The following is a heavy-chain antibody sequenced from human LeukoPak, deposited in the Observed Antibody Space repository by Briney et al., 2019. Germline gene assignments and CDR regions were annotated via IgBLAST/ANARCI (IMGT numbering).Heavy chain of an antibody. J-gene: IGHJ5*02. V-gene: IGHV4-4*02. D-gene: IGHD3-22*01. Sequence: SETLSLTCAVSGASISSTNWWSWVRQPPGKGLEWIGEIYHSGTTNYNPSLKSRVTISVDKSKNQFSLKLSPVTAADTAVYYCARHRYYYDSSGILSWFDPWGQGTLVTVSS. CDR3: ARHRYYYDSSGILSWFDP. CDR1: GASISSTNW. CDR2: IYHSGTT.